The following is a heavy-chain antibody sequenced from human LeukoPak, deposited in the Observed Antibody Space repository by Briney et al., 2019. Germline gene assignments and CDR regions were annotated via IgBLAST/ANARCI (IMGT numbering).Heavy chain of an antibody. CDR1: GGSISSSSYY. CDR3: ARGRMVRGVIGYFDY. J-gene: IGHJ4*02. V-gene: IGHV4-39*07. CDR2: IYYSGST. D-gene: IGHD3-10*01. Sequence: PSETLSLTCTVSGGSISSSSYYWGWIRQPPGKGLEWIGSIYYSGSTYYNPSLKSRVTISVDTSKNQFSLKLSSVTAADTAVYYCARGRMVRGVIGYFDYWGQGTLVTVSS.